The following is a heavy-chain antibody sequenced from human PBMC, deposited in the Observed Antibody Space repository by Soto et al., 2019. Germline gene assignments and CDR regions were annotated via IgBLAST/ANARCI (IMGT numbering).Heavy chain of an antibody. Sequence: QVQLQESGPGLVKPSGTLSLTCAVSGDSISNSRWWTWVRQPPGKGLEWIGDIFHSGDTNYNPSLKSRVFISVDKSQKQFSLKVSSVTAADKAVYYCAYSTGWYRHDVWGQGTLVTVSS. CDR3: AYSTGWYRHDV. V-gene: IGHV4-4*02. CDR2: IFHSGDT. J-gene: IGHJ3*01. CDR1: GDSISNSRW. D-gene: IGHD6-19*01.